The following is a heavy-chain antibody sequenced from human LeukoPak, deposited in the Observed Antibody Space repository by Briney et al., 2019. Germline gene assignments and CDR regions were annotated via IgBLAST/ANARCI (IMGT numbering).Heavy chain of an antibody. Sequence: PGGSLRLSCSASGFTISSSWMTWVRQAPGKGLEWVANIKQDGSEQYTADSLKGRFTISRDNDKKLVFLQMNSLRVDDTAVYYCARVGPSYYYYYMDAWGNGTTVIVSS. J-gene: IGHJ6*03. V-gene: IGHV3-7*01. CDR1: GFTISSSW. CDR2: IKQDGSEQ. CDR3: ARVGPSYYYYYMDA.